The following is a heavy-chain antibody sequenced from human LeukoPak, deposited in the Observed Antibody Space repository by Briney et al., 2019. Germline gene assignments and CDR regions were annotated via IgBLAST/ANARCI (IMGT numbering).Heavy chain of an antibody. CDR1: GDSVSTDSAA. Sequence: SQTLSLTCAISGDSVSTDSAAWNWIRQSPSRGLEWLGRTYYRSKWYIGYAVSVQSRITINPDTSKNRFSLQLSSVTPEDTAVYYCARDPYITIFGVVPPSRGFDPWGQGTLVTVSS. CDR2: TYYRSKWYI. J-gene: IGHJ5*02. D-gene: IGHD3-3*01. V-gene: IGHV6-1*01. CDR3: ARDPYITIFGVVPPSRGFDP.